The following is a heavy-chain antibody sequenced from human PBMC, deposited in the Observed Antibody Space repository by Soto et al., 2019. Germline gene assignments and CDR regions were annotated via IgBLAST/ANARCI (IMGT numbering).Heavy chain of an antibody. D-gene: IGHD3-10*01. CDR2: IYYSGST. CDR1: GGSISSYYY. V-gene: IGHV4-39*01. J-gene: IGHJ6*03. Sequence: SETLSLTCTVSGGSISSYYYWGWIRQPPGKGLEWIGSIYYSGSTFYNPSLKSRVTMDVDTSKNHFSLKLSSVTAADTAVYYCARQIFSGAYYYYYMDVWGKGTTVTVSS. CDR3: ARQIFSGAYYYYYMDV.